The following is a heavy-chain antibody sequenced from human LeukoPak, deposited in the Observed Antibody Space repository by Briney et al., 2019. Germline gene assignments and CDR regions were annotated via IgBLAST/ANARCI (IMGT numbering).Heavy chain of an antibody. D-gene: IGHD1-14*01. V-gene: IGHV4-38-2*02. Sequence: SETLSLTCTVSGYSISSGYHWGWIRQPPGKGLEWIGSIYHSGSTYYNPSLKSRVTISVDTSKIQFSLKLRSVTAADTAVYYCARFPGGAEYRHYYYMDVWGKGTTVTVSS. CDR3: ARFPGGAEYRHYYYMDV. J-gene: IGHJ6*03. CDR2: IYHSGST. CDR1: GYSISSGYH.